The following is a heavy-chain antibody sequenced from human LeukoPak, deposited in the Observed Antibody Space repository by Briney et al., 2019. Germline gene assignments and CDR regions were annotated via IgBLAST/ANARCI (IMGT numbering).Heavy chain of an antibody. J-gene: IGHJ4*02. Sequence: GGSLRLSCAASGFTFSSYSMNWVRQAPGKGLEWVSSISSSSSYIYYADSVKGRFTISRDNAKNSLYLQMNSLRAEDTAVYYCATYSSSWYAPFDYWGQGTLVTVSS. CDR3: ATYSSSWYAPFDY. CDR1: GFTFSSYS. D-gene: IGHD6-13*01. CDR2: ISSSSSYI. V-gene: IGHV3-21*01.